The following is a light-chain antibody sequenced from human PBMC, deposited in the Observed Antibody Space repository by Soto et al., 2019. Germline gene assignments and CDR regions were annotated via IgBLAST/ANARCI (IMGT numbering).Light chain of an antibody. Sequence: EIVLTQSPGTLSLSPGERATLSCRASQSVSSSYLAWYQQKPGQAPRLLIYGASSRATGIPDRFSGSGSGTDFTLTISRLEPEDFAVYYCQQYGSSXTXGQGTKVDIK. CDR1: QSVSSSY. CDR2: GAS. V-gene: IGKV3-20*01. CDR3: QQYGSSXT. J-gene: IGKJ1*01.